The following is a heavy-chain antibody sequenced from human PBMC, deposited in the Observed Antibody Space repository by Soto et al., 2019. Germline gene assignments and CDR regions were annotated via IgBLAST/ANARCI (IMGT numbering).Heavy chain of an antibody. CDR3: ARHSYSGYDHEGYYYGMDV. CDR1: GYSFTSYW. V-gene: IGHV5-10-1*01. J-gene: IGHJ6*02. Sequence: GESLKISCKGSGYSFTSYWISWVRQMPGKGLEWMGRIDPSDSYTNYSPSFQGHVTISADKSISTAYLQWSSLKASDTAMYYCARHSYSGYDHEGYYYGMDVWGQGTTVTVSS. CDR2: IDPSDSYT. D-gene: IGHD5-12*01.